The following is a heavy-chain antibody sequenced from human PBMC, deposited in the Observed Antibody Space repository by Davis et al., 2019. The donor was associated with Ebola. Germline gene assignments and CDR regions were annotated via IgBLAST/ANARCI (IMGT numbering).Heavy chain of an antibody. D-gene: IGHD6-6*01. V-gene: IGHV4-31*03. Sequence: MPSETLSLTCTVSGGSISSGGYYWSWIRQHPGKGLEWIGYIYYSGSTYYNPSLKSRVTISVDTSKNQFSLKLSSVTAADTAVYYCARGRRRIAARSKRPPVWFDPWGQGTLVTVSS. CDR2: IYYSGST. CDR1: GGSISSGGYY. CDR3: ARGRRRIAARSKRPPVWFDP. J-gene: IGHJ5*02.